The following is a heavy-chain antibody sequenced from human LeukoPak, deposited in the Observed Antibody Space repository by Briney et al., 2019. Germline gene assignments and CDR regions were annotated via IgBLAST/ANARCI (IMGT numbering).Heavy chain of an antibody. V-gene: IGHV3-11*04. J-gene: IGHJ4*02. CDR3: ARERDSKAVAGRHWGFDY. D-gene: IGHD6-19*01. Sequence: GGSLRLSCAASGFTFSDYYMSWIRQAPGKGLEWVSYISSSGSTIYYADSVKGRFTISRDNAKNSLYLQMNSLRAEDTAVYYCARERDSKAVAGRHWGFDYWGQGTLVTVSS. CDR1: GFTFSDYY. CDR2: ISSSGSTI.